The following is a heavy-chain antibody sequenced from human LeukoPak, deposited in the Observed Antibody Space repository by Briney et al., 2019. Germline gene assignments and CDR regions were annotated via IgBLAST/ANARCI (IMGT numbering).Heavy chain of an antibody. J-gene: IGHJ5*02. D-gene: IGHD6-19*01. CDR2: IKNKADSETT. CDR1: GFIFSSYA. V-gene: IGHV3-15*01. CDR3: TTQEYTSGWAA. Sequence: GGSLRLSCAASGFIFSSYAMSWVRQAPGKGLEWVGRIKNKADSETTDYAAPVKGRITISRDDSKNTLYLQMHSLKTEDTAVYYCTTQEYTSGWAAWGQGTLVTVSA.